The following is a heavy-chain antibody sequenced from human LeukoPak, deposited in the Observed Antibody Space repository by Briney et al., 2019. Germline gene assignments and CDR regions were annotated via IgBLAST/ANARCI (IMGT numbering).Heavy chain of an antibody. D-gene: IGHD5-12*01. V-gene: IGHV1-69*04. J-gene: IGHJ4*02. CDR2: IIPILGIA. CDR3: ARDGNSGYDY. Sequence: GASVKVSCKTSGGTFSSYAISWVRQAPGQGLEWMGRIIPILGIANYAQKFQGRVTITADKSTSTAYMELSSLRSEDTAVYYCARDGNSGYDYWGQGTLVTVSS. CDR1: GGTFSSYA.